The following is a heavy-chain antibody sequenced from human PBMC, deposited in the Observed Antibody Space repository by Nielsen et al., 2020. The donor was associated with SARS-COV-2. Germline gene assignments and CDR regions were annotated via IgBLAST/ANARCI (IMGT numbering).Heavy chain of an antibody. V-gene: IGHV3-21*01. CDR2: ISSSSSYI. D-gene: IGHD3-9*01. CDR1: GFTFGDYA. CDR3: ARGKVDYDILTGYWGGIADWFDP. J-gene: IGHJ5*02. Sequence: GESLKISCTASGFTFGDYAMNWVRQAPGKGLEWVSSISSSSSYIYYADSVKGRFTISRDNAKNSLYLQMNSLRAEDTAVYYCARGKVDYDILTGYWGGIADWFDPWGQGTLVTVSS.